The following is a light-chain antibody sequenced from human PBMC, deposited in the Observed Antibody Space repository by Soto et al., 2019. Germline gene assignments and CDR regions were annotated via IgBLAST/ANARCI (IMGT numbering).Light chain of an antibody. CDR2: DAS. Sequence: EFVLTQSPGTLSLSPGERATLSCRASQTVRNNYLAWYQQKPGQAPKLLIHDASSRATGIPDRFSGGGSGTDFTLTINRVEPEDFALYYCHQYGSPDTFGQGTKLEIK. V-gene: IGKV3-20*01. CDR1: QTVRNNY. CDR3: HQYGSPDT. J-gene: IGKJ2*01.